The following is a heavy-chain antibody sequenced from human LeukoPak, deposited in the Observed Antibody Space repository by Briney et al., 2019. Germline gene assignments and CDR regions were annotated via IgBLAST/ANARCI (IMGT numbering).Heavy chain of an antibody. CDR3: ARGDYYDSSGYYRD. CDR2: MNPNSGDT. D-gene: IGHD3-22*01. Sequence: ASVKVSCKASGYTFTGYYIHWMRQAPGQGLEWMGWMNPNSGDTSYAQKFQGRVTMTRDTSTSTVYMELSSLRSEDTAVYYCARGDYYDSSGYYRDWGQGTLVTVSS. V-gene: IGHV1-2*02. J-gene: IGHJ4*02. CDR1: GYTFTGYY.